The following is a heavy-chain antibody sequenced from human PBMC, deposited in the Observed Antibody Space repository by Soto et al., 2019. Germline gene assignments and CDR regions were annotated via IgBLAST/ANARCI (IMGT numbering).Heavy chain of an antibody. CDR3: ARGGVLMHLFYY. V-gene: IGHV4-31*03. D-gene: IGHD2-8*01. J-gene: IGHJ4*02. Sequence: QVQLQESGPGLVKPSQTLSLTCTVSGGSISSGGYYWSWIRQHPGKGLECIGYIYYRGSTYYNPSLKSRVTISVDTSKNQFSLKLSSVTAADTAVYYCARGGVLMHLFYYWGQGTLVTVSS. CDR1: GGSISSGGYY. CDR2: IYYRGST.